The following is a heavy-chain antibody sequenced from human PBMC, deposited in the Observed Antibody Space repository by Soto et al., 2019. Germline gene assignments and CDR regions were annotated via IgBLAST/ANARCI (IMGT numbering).Heavy chain of an antibody. Sequence: PGESLKISCKGSGYGFTSYWIGWVRQMPGKGLEWMGIIYPGDSDTRYSPSFQGQVTISADKSISTAYLQWSSLKASDTAMYYCARGVGTYYYDSSGTHGVFGMDVWGQGTTVTVSS. D-gene: IGHD3-22*01. CDR1: GYGFTSYW. CDR2: IYPGDSDT. J-gene: IGHJ6*02. CDR3: ARGVGTYYYDSSGTHGVFGMDV. V-gene: IGHV5-51*01.